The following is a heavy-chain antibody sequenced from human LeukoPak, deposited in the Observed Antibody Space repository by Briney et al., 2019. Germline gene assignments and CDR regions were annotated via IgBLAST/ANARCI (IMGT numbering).Heavy chain of an antibody. CDR3: AKGQLNRFCSAGSCSITLDS. CDR2: ISYNGRRK. J-gene: IGHJ4*02. V-gene: IGHV3-30*04. CDR1: GFSFSSYA. D-gene: IGHD3-3*01. Sequence: GGSLRLSCVASGFSFSSYAIHWVRQAPGKGLEWVALISYNGRRKEYADSVKGRFTISRDNSKNMLYLQMNSLRGEDTAVYFCAKGQLNRFCSAGSCSITLDSWGPGTLVTVSS.